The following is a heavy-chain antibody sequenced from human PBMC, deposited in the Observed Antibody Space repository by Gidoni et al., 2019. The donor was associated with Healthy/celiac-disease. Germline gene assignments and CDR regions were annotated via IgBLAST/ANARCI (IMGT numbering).Heavy chain of an antibody. CDR2: IRSKAYGGTT. D-gene: IGHD4-17*01. Sequence: EVQLVASGGGLVQPGRSLRLSCTASGFTFGDFAMSWFRQAPGKGLEWVGFIRSKAYGGTTEDAASVKGRFTISRDESKSIAYLQMNSLKTEDTAVYYCTRDLLTTVPRYYYYYYGMDVWGQGTTVTVSS. CDR1: GFTFGDFA. V-gene: IGHV3-49*03. CDR3: TRDLLTTVPRYYYYYYGMDV. J-gene: IGHJ6*02.